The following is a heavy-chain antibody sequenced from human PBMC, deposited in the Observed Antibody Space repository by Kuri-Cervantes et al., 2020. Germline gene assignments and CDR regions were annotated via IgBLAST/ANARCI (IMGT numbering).Heavy chain of an antibody. V-gene: IGHV1-2*02. D-gene: IGHD3-10*01. CDR3: ARGGAPGLLWFGAYYFDY. CDR2: INPNSGGT. Sequence: ASVKVSCKASGYTFTGYYMHWVRQAPGQGLEWMGWINPNSGGTNYAQKFQGRVTMTRDTSISTAYMELSRLRSDDTAVYYCARGGAPGLLWFGAYYFDYWGQGTLVTVSS. J-gene: IGHJ4*02. CDR1: GYTFTGYY.